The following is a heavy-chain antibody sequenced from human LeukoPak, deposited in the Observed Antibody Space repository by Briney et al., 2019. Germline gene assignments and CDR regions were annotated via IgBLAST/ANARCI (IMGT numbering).Heavy chain of an antibody. J-gene: IGHJ1*01. CDR3: ARGGTLVYFQH. CDR1: GFTFSSYE. V-gene: IGHV3-48*03. CDR2: ISSSGSTI. Sequence: HGRSLRLSCAASGFTFSSYEMNWVRQAPGKGLEWVSYISSSGSTIYYADSVKGRFTISRDNAKNSLYLQMNSLRAEDTAVYYCARGGTLVYFQHWGQGTLVTVSS.